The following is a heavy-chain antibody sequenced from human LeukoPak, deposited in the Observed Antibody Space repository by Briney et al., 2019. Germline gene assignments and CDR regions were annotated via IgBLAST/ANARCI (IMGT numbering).Heavy chain of an antibody. V-gene: IGHV3-30*04. Sequence: QPGRSLRLSCAASGFTFSSYSMHWVRQAPGKGLEWVAVISYDGSNKYYADSVKGRFTISRDNSKNSLYLQMNSLRAEDTAVYYCAREGYSSSSLYYYYYYMDVWGKGTTVTVSS. J-gene: IGHJ6*03. CDR1: GFTFSSYS. D-gene: IGHD6-6*01. CDR2: ISYDGSNK. CDR3: AREGYSSSSLYYYYYYMDV.